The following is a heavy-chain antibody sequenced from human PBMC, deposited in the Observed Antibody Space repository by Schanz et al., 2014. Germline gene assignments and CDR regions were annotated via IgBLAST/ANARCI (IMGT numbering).Heavy chain of an antibody. J-gene: IGHJ4*02. V-gene: IGHV1-46*03. CDR1: GYTFTNFF. CDR3: ARGSPENMIRGELDY. CDR2: INPIGGST. D-gene: IGHD3-10*01. Sequence: QVHLVQSGAEVHKPGASLKISCKASGYTFTNFFLHWVRQAPGQGLEWMEIINPIGGSTTYAQKFRGAVTLTTDTSTDTAYLELTSLRSEDTAVYYCARGSPENMIRGELDYWGQGTLVTVSS.